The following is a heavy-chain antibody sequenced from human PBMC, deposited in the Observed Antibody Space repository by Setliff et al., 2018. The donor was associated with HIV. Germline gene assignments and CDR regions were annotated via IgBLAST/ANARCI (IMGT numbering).Heavy chain of an antibody. CDR3: ARLGLFYDAFNI. CDR1: GYTFTTYG. CDR2: ISAYNGNT. Sequence: VASVKVSCKASGYTFTTYGISWVRQAPGQGLEWMGWISAYNGNTNYAQKFQGRVTMTTDTSTSTAYMDLRSLRSDDTAVYYCARLGLFYDAFNIWGQGTMVTVSS. D-gene: IGHD3-22*01. J-gene: IGHJ3*02. V-gene: IGHV1-18*01.